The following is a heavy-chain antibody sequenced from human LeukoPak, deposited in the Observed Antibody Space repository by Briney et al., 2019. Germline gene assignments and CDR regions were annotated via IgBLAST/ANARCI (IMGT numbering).Heavy chain of an antibody. CDR1: GYTFTSYG. J-gene: IGHJ4*02. CDR3: ARALCAGYSSGCPLDY. D-gene: IGHD6-25*01. CDR2: ISAYSGNT. Sequence: GASVKLSCKASGYTFTSYGISWVRQAPGQGLEWVGCISAYSGNTNYAQKVQGRVTMTTDTATSTAYMELRSLRSDDTAVYYCARALCAGYSSGCPLDYWGQGTLVTVSS. V-gene: IGHV1-18*01.